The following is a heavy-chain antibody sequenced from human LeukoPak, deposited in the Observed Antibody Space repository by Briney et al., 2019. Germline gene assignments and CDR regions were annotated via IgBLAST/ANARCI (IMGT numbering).Heavy chain of an antibody. CDR2: IYSDGNT. Sequence: GGSLRLSCAASGFTVGSNYMSWVRQAPGKGLEWVSVIYSDGNTYYADSVKGRFTISRDNSKNTLYLQMNSLRAEDTAVYYCARDFSGRGDAFDIWGQGTMVTVSS. V-gene: IGHV3-53*01. J-gene: IGHJ3*02. CDR3: ARDFSGRGDAFDI. CDR1: GFTVGSNY. D-gene: IGHD1-26*01.